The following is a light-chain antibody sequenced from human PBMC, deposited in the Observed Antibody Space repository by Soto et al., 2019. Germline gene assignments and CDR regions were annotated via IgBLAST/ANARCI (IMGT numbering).Light chain of an antibody. CDR1: QSVSSY. V-gene: IGKV3-11*01. Sequence: EIVLTQSPATLPLSPWERATLSFMASQSVSSYLAWYQQKPGQAPRLLIYDASNRATGIPARFSGSGSGTDFTLTISSLEPEDFAVYYCQQRSNWPPITFGQGTRLEIK. CDR3: QQRSNWPPIT. J-gene: IGKJ5*01. CDR2: DAS.